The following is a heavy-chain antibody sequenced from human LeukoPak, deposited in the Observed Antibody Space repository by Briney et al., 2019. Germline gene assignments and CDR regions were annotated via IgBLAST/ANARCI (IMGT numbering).Heavy chain of an antibody. CDR2: IYYSGGT. D-gene: IGHD5-18*01. V-gene: IGHV4-59*08. CDR1: GGSISSYY. J-gene: IGHJ4*02. Sequence: PSETLSLTCTVSGGSISSYYWSWIRQPPGKGLEWIGYIYYSGGTNYNPSLKSRVTISVDTSRNQFSLKLSSVTAADTAVYYCARLNPTVDTAMVIDYWGQGTLVTVSS. CDR3: ARLNPTVDTAMVIDY.